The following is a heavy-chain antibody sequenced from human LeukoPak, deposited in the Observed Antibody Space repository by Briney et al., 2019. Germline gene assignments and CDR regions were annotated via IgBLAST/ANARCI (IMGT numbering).Heavy chain of an antibody. CDR1: GGSISSYY. J-gene: IGHJ5*02. V-gene: IGHV4-59*01. CDR2: IYYSGST. CDR3: ARGRADILTGYNPLLDSSHWFDP. Sequence: SETLSLTCTVSGGSISSYYWSWIRQPPGKGLEWIGYIYYSGSTNYNPSLKSRVTISVDTSKNQFSLKLSSVTAADTAVYYCARGRADILTGYNPLLDSSHWFDPWGQGTLVTVSS. D-gene: IGHD3-9*01.